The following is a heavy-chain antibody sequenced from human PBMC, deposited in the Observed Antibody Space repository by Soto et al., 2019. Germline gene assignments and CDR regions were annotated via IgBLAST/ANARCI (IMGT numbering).Heavy chain of an antibody. Sequence: PSETLSLTCTVSGASISSGGCYWSRIRQHPGKGLEWSVYIYYSGSTYYNPSLKRRVTISVDTSKNQLSLKLRSVTAADTAVFYCARVYGEGMDVWGQGTTVTVSS. CDR1: GASISSGGCY. CDR3: ARVYGEGMDV. CDR2: IYYSGST. J-gene: IGHJ6*02. V-gene: IGHV4-31*03. D-gene: IGHD3-10*02.